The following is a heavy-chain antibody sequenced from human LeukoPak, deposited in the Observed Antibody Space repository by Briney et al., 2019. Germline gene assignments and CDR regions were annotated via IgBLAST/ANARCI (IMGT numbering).Heavy chain of an antibody. CDR2: IDPNSGGT. D-gene: IGHD6-13*01. CDR1: GYTFTDFY. V-gene: IGHV1-2*02. CDR3: ARVGSSSWQLFDY. J-gene: IGHJ4*02. Sequence: ASVKVSCKASGYTFTDFYIYWVRQAPGQGLEWMGWIDPNSGGTGYSQKFQGRVTMTRDTSISTAYMELSSLRSDDTAVYYCARVGSSSWQLFDYWGQGTLVTVSS.